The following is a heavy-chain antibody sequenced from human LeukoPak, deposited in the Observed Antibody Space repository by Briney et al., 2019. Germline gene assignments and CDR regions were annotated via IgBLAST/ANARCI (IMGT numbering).Heavy chain of an antibody. D-gene: IGHD3-3*01. CDR3: ARGLPEPKIFGVSVRVVGADAFDI. V-gene: IGHV1-2*06. CDR2: INPTTGDT. Sequence: ASVKVSCKASGYSFNGHFIHWVRQAPGQGLEWLGRINPTTGDTHIAEKFQGRVSLTKDTSINAAYLELSSLKSDDTAVYYCARGLPEPKIFGVSVRVVGADAFDIWGLGSTVTVSS. CDR1: GYSFNGHF. J-gene: IGHJ3*02.